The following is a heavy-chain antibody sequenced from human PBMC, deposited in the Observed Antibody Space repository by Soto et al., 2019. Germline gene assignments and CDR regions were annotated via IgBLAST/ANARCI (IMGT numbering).Heavy chain of an antibody. CDR1: GYTFTSYD. CDR3: ARRSAYYDFWSGSLTGSFDY. J-gene: IGHJ4*02. CDR2: INPSGGST. Sequence: ASVKVSCKPSGYTFTSYDMHWVRQAPGQGLEWMGIINPSGGSTSYAQKFQGRVTMTRDTSTSTVYMELSSLRSEDTAVYYCARRSAYYDFWSGSLTGSFDYWGQGTLVTVSS. D-gene: IGHD3-3*01. V-gene: IGHV1-46*01.